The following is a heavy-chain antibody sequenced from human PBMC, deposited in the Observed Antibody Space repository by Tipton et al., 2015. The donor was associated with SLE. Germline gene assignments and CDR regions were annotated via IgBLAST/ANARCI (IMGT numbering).Heavy chain of an antibody. CDR3: TSWLSD. CDR1: GDSVSSGSAT. CDR2: TYYRTKWYN. J-gene: IGHJ4*02. Sequence: GLVKPSQTLSLACAISGDSVSSGSATWNWIRQSPSRGLEWLGRTYYRTKWYNDYAVSVRSRITINPDTSKNQFSLLLNSVTPEDTAVYYCTSWLSDWGQGTLVTVSS. V-gene: IGHV6-1*01. D-gene: IGHD5-12*01.